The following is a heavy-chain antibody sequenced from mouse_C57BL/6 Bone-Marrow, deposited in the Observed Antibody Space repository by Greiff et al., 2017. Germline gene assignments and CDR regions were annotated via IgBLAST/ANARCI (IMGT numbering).Heavy chain of an antibody. V-gene: IGHV3-6*01. D-gene: IGHD1-1*01. J-gene: IGHJ1*03. CDR3: ARGDYYGSSFWYFDV. CDR1: GYSITSGYY. CDR2: ISYDGSN. Sequence: DVQLVESGPGLVKPSQSLSLTCSVTGYSITSGYYWNWIRQFPGNKLEWMGYISYDGSNNYNPSLKNRISITRDTSKNQFFLKLNSVTTEDTATYYCARGDYYGSSFWYFDVWGTGTTVTVSS.